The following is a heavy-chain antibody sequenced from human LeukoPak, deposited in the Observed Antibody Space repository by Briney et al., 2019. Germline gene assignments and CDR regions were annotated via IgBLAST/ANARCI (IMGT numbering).Heavy chain of an antibody. CDR2: INPNSGGT. Sequence: GASVKVSCKASGYTFTGYYMHWVRQAPGQGLEWMGWINPNSGGTNYAQKFQGRVTMTRDTSISTAYMELTSLRSDDTAIYYCARVASNWNYGLAFDPWGREPWSPSPQ. V-gene: IGHV1-2*02. J-gene: IGHJ5*02. D-gene: IGHD1-7*01. CDR1: GYTFTGYY. CDR3: ARVASNWNYGLAFDP.